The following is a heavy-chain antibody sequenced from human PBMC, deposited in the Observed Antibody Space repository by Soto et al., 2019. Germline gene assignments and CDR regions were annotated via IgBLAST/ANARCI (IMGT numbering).Heavy chain of an antibody. CDR3: ARDSDYDFWSGYGHYYYYYMDV. Sequence: QVQLVESGGGVVQPGRSLRLSCEASGFTFSSYGMHWVRQAPGKGLEWVAVIWYDGSNKYYADSVKGRFTISRDNSKNTLYLQMNSMRAEDTAVYYCARDSDYDFWSGYGHYYYYYMDVWGKGTTVTVSS. J-gene: IGHJ6*03. D-gene: IGHD3-3*01. CDR2: IWYDGSNK. CDR1: GFTFSSYG. V-gene: IGHV3-33*01.